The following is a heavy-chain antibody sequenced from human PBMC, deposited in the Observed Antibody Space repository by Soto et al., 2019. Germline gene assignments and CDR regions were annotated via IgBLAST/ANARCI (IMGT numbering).Heavy chain of an antibody. CDR1: GYTFTGYY. CDR3: ARRSIRLDAFDI. Sequence: QVQLVQSGAEVKKPGASVKVCCKASGYTFTGYYMHWVRQAPGQGLEWRGWINPNSGGTNYAQKFQGSVTMTRDTSSSTAYMELSRLRSDDTAVYYCARRSIRLDAFDIWGQGTMVTVSS. CDR2: INPNSGGT. V-gene: IGHV1-2*02. D-gene: IGHD3-3*02. J-gene: IGHJ3*02.